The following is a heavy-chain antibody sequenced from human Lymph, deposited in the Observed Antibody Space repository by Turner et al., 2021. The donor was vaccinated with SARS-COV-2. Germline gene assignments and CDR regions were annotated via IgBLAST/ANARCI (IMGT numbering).Heavy chain of an antibody. V-gene: IGHV3-30*18. Sequence: QVQLVEAGGGVVQPRRSVRLSCAASGFTFSSYAMHWVRQAPGKGLGWGTVISYDGCNKYYSDSVKGRFTISRDNSKNTLYLQMNSLRAEDTAVYYCAKVRSIFGVVIGGMDVWGQGTTVTVSS. CDR2: ISYDGCNK. CDR1: GFTFSSYA. D-gene: IGHD3-3*01. CDR3: AKVRSIFGVVIGGMDV. J-gene: IGHJ6*02.